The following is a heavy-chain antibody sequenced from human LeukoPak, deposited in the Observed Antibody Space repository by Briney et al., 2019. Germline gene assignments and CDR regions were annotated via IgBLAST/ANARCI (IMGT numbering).Heavy chain of an antibody. J-gene: IGHJ4*02. CDR3: AREAKSYDGDGYYLDY. CDR2: IYTNGNT. Sequence: SETLSLTCTVSGASINNYYWDWIRQSAGKGLEWIGRIYTNGNTDYSPSLGGRVTMSVDTSKSLFYLRLSSVTAADTAVFYCAREAKSYDGDGYYLDYWGQGILVTVAS. V-gene: IGHV4-4*07. CDR1: GASINNYY. D-gene: IGHD3-22*01.